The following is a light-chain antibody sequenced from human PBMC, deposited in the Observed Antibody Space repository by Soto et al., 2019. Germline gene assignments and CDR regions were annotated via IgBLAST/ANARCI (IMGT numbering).Light chain of an antibody. CDR1: QSVSTF. V-gene: IGKV3-11*01. CDR3: QQRNVWPPVT. CDR2: GAS. Sequence: EIVLTQSPATLSLSPGERAILSCRASQSVSTFLAWFQQKPGQPPRLLIYGASTRATGIPARFSGSGSGTEFTLTISSLQSEDSAVYYCQQRNVWPPVTFGQGTRLEIK. J-gene: IGKJ5*01.